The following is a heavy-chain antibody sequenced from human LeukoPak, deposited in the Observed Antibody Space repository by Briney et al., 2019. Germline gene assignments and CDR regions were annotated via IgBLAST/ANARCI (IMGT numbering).Heavy chain of an antibody. V-gene: IGHV3-23*01. CDR3: AKNADRGAYCRGGSCYPYYYYYMDV. D-gene: IGHD2-15*01. Sequence: GGSLRLSCAAPGITFSSYGMSWVRQVPGKGLEWVSSISHTGGSPYYADSVKGRFTVTRDNSKNTLYLQMNSLTVEDTAIYYCAKNADRGAYCRGGSCYPYYYYYMDVWGTGTTVTISS. J-gene: IGHJ6*03. CDR2: ISHTGGSP. CDR1: GITFSSYG.